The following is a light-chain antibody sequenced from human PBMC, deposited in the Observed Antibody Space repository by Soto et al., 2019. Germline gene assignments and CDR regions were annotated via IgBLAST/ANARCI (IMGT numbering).Light chain of an antibody. J-gene: IGLJ2*01. CDR2: GNS. CDR3: QSYDSSLRV. CDR1: SSNIGAGYD. Sequence: QPVLTQPPSVSGAPGQRVTNSCTGSSSNIGAGYDVHWYQQLPGTAPKLLIYGNSNRPSGVPDRFSGSKSGTSASLAITGLQAEDEADYYCQSYDSSLRVFGGGTKLTVL. V-gene: IGLV1-40*01.